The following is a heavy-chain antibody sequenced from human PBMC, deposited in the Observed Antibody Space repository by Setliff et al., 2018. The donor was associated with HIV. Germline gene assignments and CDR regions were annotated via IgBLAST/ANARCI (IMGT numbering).Heavy chain of an antibody. CDR1: GGSISSRHW. Sequence: SETLSLTCAVSGGSISSRHWWSWVRQAPGKGLESIGEIYQSGITTYNPSLKSRVHMSLDKSKNQFSLTLTSVTATDTAVYYCARHRKDDYFLTAYFDSLGQGALVTVSS. CDR2: IYQSGIT. V-gene: IGHV4-4*02. D-gene: IGHD4-17*01. J-gene: IGHJ4*02. CDR3: ARHRKDDYFLTAYFDS.